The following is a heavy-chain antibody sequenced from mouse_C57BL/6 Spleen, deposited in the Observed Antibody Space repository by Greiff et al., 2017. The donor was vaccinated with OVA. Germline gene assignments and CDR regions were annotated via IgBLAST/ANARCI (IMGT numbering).Heavy chain of an antibody. D-gene: IGHD1-1*01. CDR2: INYDGSST. V-gene: IGHV5-16*01. CDR1: GFTFSDYY. Sequence: EVMLVESEGGLVQPGSSMKLSCTASGFTFSDYYMAWVRQVPEKGLEWVANINYDGSSTYYLDSLKSRFIISRDNAKNILYLQMSSLKSEDTATYYWAVGNYYGSSENAMDYWGQGTSVTVSS. J-gene: IGHJ4*01. CDR3: AVGNYYGSSENAMDY.